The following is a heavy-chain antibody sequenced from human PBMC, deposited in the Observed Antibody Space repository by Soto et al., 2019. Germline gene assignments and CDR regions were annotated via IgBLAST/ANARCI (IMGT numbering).Heavy chain of an antibody. J-gene: IGHJ4*02. Sequence: VQLVQSGAEVKKPGSSVKVSCKASGVPFSSYAISWVRQAPGQGLEWMGGIIPIFGTANYAQKFQGRVTITADESTTTAYLELSSLTSEDTAMYYCARGSHSPGIAVAGYYYWGQGTLVTVSS. D-gene: IGHD6-19*01. CDR3: ARGSHSPGIAVAGYYY. CDR2: IIPIFGTA. V-gene: IGHV1-69*01. CDR1: GVPFSSYA.